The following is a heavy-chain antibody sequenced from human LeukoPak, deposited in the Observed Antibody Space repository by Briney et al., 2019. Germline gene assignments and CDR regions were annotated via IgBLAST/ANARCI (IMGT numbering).Heavy chain of an antibody. Sequence: ASVKVSYKASGGTFSSYAISWVRQAPGQGLEWMGRIIPILGIPNYAQKFQGRVTITADKSTTTAYMELSSLRSEDTAVYSCASEAIVVVTARDYWYFDLWGRGALVTVSS. CDR3: ASEAIVVVTARDYWYFDL. V-gene: IGHV1-69*04. CDR2: IIPILGIP. D-gene: IGHD2-21*02. J-gene: IGHJ2*01. CDR1: GGTFSSYA.